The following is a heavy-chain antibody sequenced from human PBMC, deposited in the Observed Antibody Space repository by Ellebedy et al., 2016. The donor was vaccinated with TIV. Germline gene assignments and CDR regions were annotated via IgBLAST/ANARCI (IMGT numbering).Heavy chain of an antibody. CDR3: AATGINMIVD. CDR2: ISYSRDLV. Sequence: GESLKISCAGSGFTFNTYHMNWVRQAPGKGLEWVSFISYSRDLVTYADSVKGRFTISRDNSKNTLYLQMNSLRAEDTAVYYCAATGINMIVDWGQGTLVTVSS. D-gene: IGHD3-22*01. J-gene: IGHJ4*02. V-gene: IGHV3-21*05. CDR1: GFTFNTYH.